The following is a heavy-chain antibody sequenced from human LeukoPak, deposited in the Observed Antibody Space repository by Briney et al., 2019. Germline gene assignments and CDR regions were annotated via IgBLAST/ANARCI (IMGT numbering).Heavy chain of an antibody. CDR2: IYYSGST. Sequence: PSETLSLTCTVSGGSISSSSYYWGWIRQPPGKGLEWIGSIYYSGSTYYNPSLKSRVTISVDTSKNQFPLKLSSVTAADTAVYYCARVGVEGSWYFKFDYWGQGTLVTVSS. CDR1: GGSISSSSYY. V-gene: IGHV4-39*06. D-gene: IGHD6-13*01. J-gene: IGHJ4*02. CDR3: ARVGVEGSWYFKFDY.